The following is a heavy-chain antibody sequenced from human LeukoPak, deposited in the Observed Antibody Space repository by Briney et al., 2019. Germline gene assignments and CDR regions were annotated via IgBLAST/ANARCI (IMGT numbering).Heavy chain of an antibody. D-gene: IGHD3-10*01. CDR3: ARQHASITMVRGVIRV. J-gene: IGHJ6*02. V-gene: IGHV4-39*01. CDR1: GGSISSSSYY. Sequence: SETLSLTCTVPGGSISSSSYYWGWIRQPPGKGLEWIGSIYYSGSTYYNPSLKSRVTISVDTSKNQFSLKLSSVTAADTAVYYCARQHASITMVRGVIRVWGQGTTVTVSS. CDR2: IYYSGST.